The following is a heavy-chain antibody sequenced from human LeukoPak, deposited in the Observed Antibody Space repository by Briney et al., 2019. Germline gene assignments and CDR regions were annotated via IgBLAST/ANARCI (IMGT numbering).Heavy chain of an antibody. CDR2: ISAYNGNT. D-gene: IGHD6-19*01. V-gene: IGHV1-18*01. J-gene: IGHJ3*02. Sequence: GASVKVSCKASGYTFTSYGISWVRQAPGQGLEWMGWISAYNGNTNYAQKLQGRVTMTTDTSTSTAYMELRSLGSDDTAVYYCARDKSVAADHDAFDIWGQGTMVTVSS. CDR3: ARDKSVAADHDAFDI. CDR1: GYTFTSYG.